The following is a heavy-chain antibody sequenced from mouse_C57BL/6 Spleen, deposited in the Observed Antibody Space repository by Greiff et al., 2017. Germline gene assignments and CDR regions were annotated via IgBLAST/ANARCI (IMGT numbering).Heavy chain of an antibody. CDR2: INPNYGTT. Sequence: EVKLVESGPELVKPGASVKISCKASGYSFTDYNMNWVKQSNGKSLEWIGVINPNYGTTSYNQKFKGKATLTVDQSSSTAYMQLNRLTSEDSAVYDGARKGLYYGSSYGYFDVWGTGTTVTVSS. D-gene: IGHD1-1*01. J-gene: IGHJ1*03. CDR3: ARKGLYYGSSYGYFDV. CDR1: GYSFTDYN. V-gene: IGHV1-39*01.